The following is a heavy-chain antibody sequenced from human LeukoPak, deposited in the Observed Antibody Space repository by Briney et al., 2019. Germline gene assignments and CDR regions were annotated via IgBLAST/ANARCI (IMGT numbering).Heavy chain of an antibody. J-gene: IGHJ4*02. D-gene: IGHD4-23*01. CDR2: IYSSGST. V-gene: IGHV3-53*01. Sequence: GGSLRLSCAASGFNVSNSYMTWVRQAPGKGLEWVSLIYSSGSTYYADSVKGRFTISRDNSKNTLYLQVNSLRAEDTAVYYCARRGDGGTSFDYWGQGTLVTVSS. CDR3: ARRGDGGTSFDY. CDR1: GFNVSNSY.